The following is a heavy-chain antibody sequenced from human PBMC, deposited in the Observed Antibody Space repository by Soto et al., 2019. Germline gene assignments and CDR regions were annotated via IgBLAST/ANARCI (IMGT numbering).Heavy chain of an antibody. V-gene: IGHV4-39*02. D-gene: IGHD1-1*01. J-gene: IGHJ4*02. CDR1: GASFSDANYY. CDR2: FYYDGRT. Sequence: PSETLSLTCIVSGASFSDANYYWVWIRQPPGEGLEWIGSFYYDGRTYYNASLKSRVTISVDTSKNHFSLMLTSVTAADTAVYYCARRSQIGVAPTWGQGTLVTVSS. CDR3: ARRSQIGVAPT.